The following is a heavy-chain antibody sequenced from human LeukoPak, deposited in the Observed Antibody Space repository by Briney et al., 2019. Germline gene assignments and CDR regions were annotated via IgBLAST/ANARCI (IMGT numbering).Heavy chain of an antibody. J-gene: IGHJ4*02. CDR2: IWYDGSKK. V-gene: IGHV3-33*01. D-gene: IGHD6-19*01. Sequence: PGRSLRLSCAASGFTFSSYGMHWVRQAPGKGLEWVAVIWYDGSKKYYEDSVKGRSTISRDNSKNTLYLQVNSLRADDTAVYYCARSYRSGWYYFDYWGQGTLVIVSS. CDR1: GFTFSSYG. CDR3: ARSYRSGWYYFDY.